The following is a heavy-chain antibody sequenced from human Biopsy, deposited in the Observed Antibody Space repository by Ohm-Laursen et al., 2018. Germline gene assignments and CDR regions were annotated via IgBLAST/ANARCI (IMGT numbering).Heavy chain of an antibody. Sequence: SLRLSCTASGFYFSNYAMSWVRQAPGKGLEWVSGFSGSGGSTYYADSVKGRFTISRDNSKNTLYLQMNSLRAEDTALYYCARGGQGGFLEWLFIGWGQGTLVTVSS. CDR2: FSGSGGST. V-gene: IGHV3-23*01. CDR3: ARGGQGGFLEWLFIG. J-gene: IGHJ4*02. D-gene: IGHD3-3*01. CDR1: GFYFSNYA.